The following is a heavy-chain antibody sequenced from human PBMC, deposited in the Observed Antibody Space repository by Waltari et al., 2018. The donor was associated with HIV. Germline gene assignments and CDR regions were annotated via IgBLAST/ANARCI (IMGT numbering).Heavy chain of an antibody. CDR3: ATGGGTTSIQLYDLDV. CDR2: FEPEDDET. CDR1: GYTPLQLS. Sequence: QVQLIQSGAEVKKPGAYVKVFFRVFGYTPLQLSMHSVRRAPGKGLEGMGGFEPEDDETIYAQKFQGRVTMTEDTSTDSAYMELSSLTSEDTAVYYCATGGGTTSIQLYDLDVWGQGTTVTVSS. J-gene: IGHJ6*02. V-gene: IGHV1-24*01. D-gene: IGHD1-26*01.